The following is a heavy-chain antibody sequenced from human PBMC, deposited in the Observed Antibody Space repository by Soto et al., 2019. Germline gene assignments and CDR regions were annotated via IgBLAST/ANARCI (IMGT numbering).Heavy chain of an antibody. CDR3: AVHLGQNYYTMDV. CDR2: SXXXGXRX. V-gene: IGHV3-23*01. Sequence: GGSLRIYCSASILTFSTLVMSWVRHIPGTGLHWVSGSXXXGXRXXXVXXXXDSFTMSRDKSRNTLYLQLTRLGAEDTAMYHCAVHLGQNYYTMDVWRQGTTV. J-gene: IGHJ6*02. CDR1: ILTFSTLV.